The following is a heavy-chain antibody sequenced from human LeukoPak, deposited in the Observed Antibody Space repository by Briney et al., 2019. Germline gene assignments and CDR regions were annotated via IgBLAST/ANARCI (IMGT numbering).Heavy chain of an antibody. J-gene: IGHJ4*02. CDR2: ISSSSTTI. Sequence: AGGSLRLSCAASGFTFSTYSMNWVRQAPGKGLEWVSYISSSSTTIYYAGSVKGRFTISRDNAKNSLYLQMNSLRAEDTAMYYCAREPYGSGSYPLDYWGQGTLVTVSS. CDR3: AREPYGSGSYPLDY. D-gene: IGHD3-10*01. CDR1: GFTFSTYS. V-gene: IGHV3-48*01.